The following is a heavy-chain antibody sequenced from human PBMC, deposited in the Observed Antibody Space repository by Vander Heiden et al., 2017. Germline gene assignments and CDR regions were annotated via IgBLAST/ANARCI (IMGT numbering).Heavy chain of an antibody. CDR2: ISYDGSNK. CDR3: ARDGWVYSSIWYCENYFDY. V-gene: IGHV3-30-3*01. J-gene: IGHJ4*02. Sequence: QVQLVESGGGVVQPGRSLRLSCAASGFTFSSYAMHWVRQAPGKGLEWVAVISYDGSNKYYADSVKGRFTISRDNSKNTLYLQMNSLRAEDTAVYYCARDGWVYSSIWYCENYFDYWGQGTLVTVSS. CDR1: GFTFSSYA. D-gene: IGHD6-13*01.